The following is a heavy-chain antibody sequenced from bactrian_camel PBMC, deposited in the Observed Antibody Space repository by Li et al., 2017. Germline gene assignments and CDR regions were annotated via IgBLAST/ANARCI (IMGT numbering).Heavy chain of an antibody. CDR1: GLTSNNCH. V-gene: IGHV3S53*01. Sequence: LVESGGGSVRPGESLTLSCIAPGLTSNNCHMDWFRQAAGKQREWVALIRSDGGDIYTPAVKGRFTISRDQAKDTVYLQMNMLNYEDTAMYFCKARGLGSCNLGSFGQGTQVTVS. CDR2: IRSDGGD. J-gene: IGHJ4*01. D-gene: IGHD1*01.